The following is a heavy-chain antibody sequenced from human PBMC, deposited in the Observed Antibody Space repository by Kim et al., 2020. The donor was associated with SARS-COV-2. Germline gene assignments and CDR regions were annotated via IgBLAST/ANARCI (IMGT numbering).Heavy chain of an antibody. J-gene: IGHJ5*02. CDR2: A. Sequence: ANYAQKFQGRVTITADESTSKAYMELSSLRSEDTAVYYCAREEVENWFDPWGQGTLVTVSS. D-gene: IGHD2-15*01. CDR3: AREEVENWFDP. V-gene: IGHV1-69*01.